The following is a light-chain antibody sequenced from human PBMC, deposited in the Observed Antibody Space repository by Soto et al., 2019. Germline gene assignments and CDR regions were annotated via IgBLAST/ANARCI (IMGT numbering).Light chain of an antibody. CDR3: QHYVTSLPT. CDR1: QSVSKY. J-gene: IGKJ1*01. V-gene: IGKV3-11*01. CDR2: NAS. Sequence: EVVLTQSPATLSLSPGESATLSCRASQSVSKYLAWYQQKPGQAPRLLIYNASNRATGIPLRFSGSGSGTDFTLTISRLEPEDFAVYCCQHYVTSLPTFGQGTKVDI.